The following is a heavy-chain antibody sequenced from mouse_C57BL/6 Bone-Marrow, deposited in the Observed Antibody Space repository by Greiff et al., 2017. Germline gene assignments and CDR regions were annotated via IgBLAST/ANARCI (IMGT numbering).Heavy chain of an antibody. Sequence: EVQLQQSGPELVKPGASLKLSCKASGYSFTDYNMTWVNQSNGKSLEWIGVINPNYGTTSYNQKLKGKATLTVDQSYSTANMQLNSLPSDDSAVYYCARGYDYDYAMDYWGQGTSVTVSS. CDR3: ARGYDYDYAMDY. V-gene: IGHV1-39*01. D-gene: IGHD2-4*01. J-gene: IGHJ4*01. CDR1: GYSFTDYN. CDR2: INPNYGTT.